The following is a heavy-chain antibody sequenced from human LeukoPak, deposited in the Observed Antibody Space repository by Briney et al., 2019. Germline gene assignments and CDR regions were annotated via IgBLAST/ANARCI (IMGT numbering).Heavy chain of an antibody. CDR1: GGSISSYY. CDR2: IYTSGST. D-gene: IGHD3-3*01. Sequence: SETLSLTCTVSGGSISSYYWSWIRQPAGKGLEWIGRIYTSGSTNYNPSLKSRVTMSVDTSKNQFSLKLSSVTAADTAVYYCARDLYGPIFGVVIGWIRFDYWGQGTLVTVSS. J-gene: IGHJ4*02. CDR3: ARDLYGPIFGVVIGWIRFDY. V-gene: IGHV4-4*07.